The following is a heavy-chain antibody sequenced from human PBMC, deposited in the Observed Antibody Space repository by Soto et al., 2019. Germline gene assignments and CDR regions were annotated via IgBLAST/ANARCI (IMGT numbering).Heavy chain of an antibody. CDR3: ARDPLIGTTDYGLDV. J-gene: IGHJ6*02. CDR1: GFTFSTYW. CDR2: INNDGSNT. Sequence: EVQLVESGGGLVQPGGSLRLSCAASGFTFSTYWMHWVRQPPGKGLVWVSCINNDGSNTAYADSVKGRFTISRDNAQSTLYLQMNSLRAEDTGVYYCARDPLIGTTDYGLDVWGQGTTVSVSS. D-gene: IGHD1-7*01. V-gene: IGHV3-74*01.